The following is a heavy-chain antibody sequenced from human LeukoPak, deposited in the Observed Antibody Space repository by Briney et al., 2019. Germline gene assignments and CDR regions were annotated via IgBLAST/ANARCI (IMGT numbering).Heavy chain of an antibody. CDR3: ARDPILEPYDAFDI. Sequence: GASVKVSCKTSGYTFNAYYMHWVRQAPGQGLEWMGWINPNSGGSNYAQKFQGRVTMTRDTSISTAYMELSRLRSDDTAVYYCARDPILEPYDAFDIWGQGTMVTVSS. D-gene: IGHD3-3*01. CDR1: GYTFNAYY. J-gene: IGHJ3*02. CDR2: INPNSGGS. V-gene: IGHV1-2*02.